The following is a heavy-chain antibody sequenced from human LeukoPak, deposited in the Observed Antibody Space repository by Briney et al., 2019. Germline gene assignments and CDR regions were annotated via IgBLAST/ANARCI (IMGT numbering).Heavy chain of an antibody. J-gene: IGHJ4*02. CDR2: INHSGST. V-gene: IGHV4-34*01. D-gene: IGHD6-6*01. CDR3: ARGHSQLVVGY. CDR1: GGSFSDYY. Sequence: SETLSLTCAVYGGSFSDYYWSWIRQPPGKGLEWIGEINHSGSTSYNPSLKSRVTLSVDTSKNQFSLKLSSVTAADTAVYYCARGHSQLVVGYWGQGTLVTVSS.